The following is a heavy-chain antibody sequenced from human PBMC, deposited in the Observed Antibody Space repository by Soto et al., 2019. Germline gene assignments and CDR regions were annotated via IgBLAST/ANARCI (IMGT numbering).Heavy chain of an antibody. J-gene: IGHJ4*02. CDR2: IHGSGGSA. V-gene: IGHV3-23*01. D-gene: IGHD1-26*01. Sequence: GGSLRLSCAASGFTFRNYAMSWVRQAPGKGLEWVSAIHGSGGSAYYADSVKGRFTVSRDDSKNTLYLQMSSLRVEDTALYYCVRDGVGATTYFGFFDYWGQGVLVTVSS. CDR3: VRDGVGATTYFGFFDY. CDR1: GFTFRNYA.